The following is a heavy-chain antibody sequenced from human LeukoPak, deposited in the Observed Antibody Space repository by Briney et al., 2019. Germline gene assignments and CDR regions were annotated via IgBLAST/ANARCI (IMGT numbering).Heavy chain of an antibody. J-gene: IGHJ4*02. Sequence: PSETLSLTCAVYGGSFSGFYWNWIRRPPGKGLEWIGYIYYSGSTNYNPSLKSRVTISVDTSKNQFSLKLSSVTAADTAVYYCARVSGELRVFDYWGQGTLVTVSS. V-gene: IGHV4-59*01. CDR1: GGSFSGFY. CDR2: IYYSGST. D-gene: IGHD1-26*01. CDR3: ARVSGELRVFDY.